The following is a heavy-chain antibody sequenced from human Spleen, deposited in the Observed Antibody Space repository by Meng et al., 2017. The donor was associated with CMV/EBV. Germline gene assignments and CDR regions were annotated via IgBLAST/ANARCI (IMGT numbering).Heavy chain of an antibody. D-gene: IGHD3-16*01. J-gene: IGHJ3*01. CDR3: ARDQWGRTAFDA. V-gene: IGHV1-2*02. CDR2: INPNSGGA. CDR1: GYTFTGYY. Sequence: ASVKVSCKASGYTFTGYYMHWLRQAPGQGLEWLGWINPNSGGANYAQKFQGRVTMTRDTSISTAYMELSRLTSDDTAVYYCARDQWGRTAFDAWGRGTMVTVSS.